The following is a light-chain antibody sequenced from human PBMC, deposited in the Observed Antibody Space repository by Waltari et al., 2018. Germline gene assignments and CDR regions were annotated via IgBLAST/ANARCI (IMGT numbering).Light chain of an antibody. CDR3: QQYYSTPWT. CDR2: WAS. J-gene: IGKJ1*01. V-gene: IGKV4-1*01. CDR1: QSVLYSSNNKNY. Sequence: DIVMTQSPDSLAVSLGERAIINCKSSQSVLYSSNNKNYLAWYQQKPGQPPTLLIYWASTRESGVPDRFSGSGSRTDFTLTISSLQAEDVAVYYCQQYYSTPWTFGQGTKVEIK.